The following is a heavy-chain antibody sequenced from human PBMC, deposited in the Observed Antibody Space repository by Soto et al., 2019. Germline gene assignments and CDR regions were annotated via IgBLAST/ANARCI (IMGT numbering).Heavy chain of an antibody. Sequence: QVQLVESGGGVVQPGRSLRLSCAASGFTFSSYAMHWVRQAPGKGLEWVAVISYDGSNKYYADSVKGRFTISRDNSKNTLYLQMNSLRAEDTAVYYCARDIPYSSGWTGTFDYWGQGTLVTVSS. CDR3: ARDIPYSSGWTGTFDY. J-gene: IGHJ4*02. V-gene: IGHV3-30-3*01. CDR2: ISYDGSNK. CDR1: GFTFSSYA. D-gene: IGHD6-19*01.